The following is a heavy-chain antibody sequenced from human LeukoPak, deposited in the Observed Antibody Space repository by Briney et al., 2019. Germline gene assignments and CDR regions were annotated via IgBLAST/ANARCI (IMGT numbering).Heavy chain of an antibody. CDR3: ASRSSSWHDVDY. CDR1: GLTFSSHW. CDR2: ISSSSSYI. J-gene: IGHJ4*02. D-gene: IGHD6-13*01. V-gene: IGHV3-21*01. Sequence: GGSLRLSCAASGLTFSSHWMHWVRQAPGKGLEWVSSISSSSSYIYYADSVKGRFTISRDNAKNSLYLQMNSLRAEDTAVYYCASRSSSWHDVDYWGQGTLVTVSS.